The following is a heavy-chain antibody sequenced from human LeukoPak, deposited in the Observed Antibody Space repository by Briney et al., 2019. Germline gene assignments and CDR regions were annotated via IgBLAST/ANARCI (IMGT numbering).Heavy chain of an antibody. D-gene: IGHD5-18*01. V-gene: IGHV3-48*04. CDR1: GFTFSDNS. J-gene: IGHJ4*02. CDR3: ARDGGYSYAKGSFDY. CDR2: ISSSSSTM. Sequence: GGSLRLSCAASGFTFSDNSMNWVRQAPGKGLEWLSYISSSSSTMYYADSVKGRFTISRDNAKNSLYLQMNSLRAEDTAVYYCARDGGYSYAKGSFDYWGQGTLVTVSS.